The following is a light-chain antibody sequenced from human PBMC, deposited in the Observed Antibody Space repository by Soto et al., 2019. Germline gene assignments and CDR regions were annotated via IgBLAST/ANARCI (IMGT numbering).Light chain of an antibody. CDR2: QDT. V-gene: IGLV3-1*01. Sequence: SYELTQPPSVSVSPGQTDSITCSGDKLGDKFASWYQQKPGQSPVLVIYQDTKRPSGIPERFSGSNSGNTATLTITGTQATDEADYDCQAWDISTVVLGEGTKLTVL. CDR3: QAWDISTVV. J-gene: IGLJ2*01. CDR1: KLGDKF.